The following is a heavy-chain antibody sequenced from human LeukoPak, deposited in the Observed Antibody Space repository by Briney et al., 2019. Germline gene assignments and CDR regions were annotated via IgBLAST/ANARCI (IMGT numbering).Heavy chain of an antibody. J-gene: IGHJ5*02. V-gene: IGHV5-51*01. CDR1: GYSFTSYW. CDR2: IYPGDSDT. CDR3: ARQATNNWFDP. Sequence: GESLKISCKGSGYSFTSYWIGWVGQMPGKGLAWMGIIYPGDSDTRYSPSFQGQVTISADKSISTAYLQWSSLKASDTAMYYCARQATNNWFDPWGQGTLVTVSS.